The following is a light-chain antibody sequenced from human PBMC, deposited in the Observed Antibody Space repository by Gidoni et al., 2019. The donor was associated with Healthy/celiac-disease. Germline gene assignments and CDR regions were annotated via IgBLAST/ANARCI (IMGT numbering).Light chain of an antibody. J-gene: IGKJ3*01. CDR3: QQYYSTPFT. CDR2: WAS. V-gene: IGKV4-1*01. CDR1: QSVFYSSNNKND. Sequence: DIVMTQSPDSLAVSLGERATINCKSSQSVFYSSNNKNDLAWYQQKPGQPPKLLIYWASTRESGVPDRFSGSGSGTDFTLTISSLQAEDVAVYYCQQYYSTPFTFGPGTKVDIK.